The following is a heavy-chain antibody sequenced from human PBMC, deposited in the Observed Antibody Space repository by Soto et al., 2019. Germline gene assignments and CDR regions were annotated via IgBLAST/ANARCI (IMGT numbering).Heavy chain of an antibody. CDR2: ISYTSTTI. CDR1: GLTFSTDE. CDR3: VREGGSLAFDS. Sequence: PGGSLRLSCAVSGLTFSTDEMNWVRQAPVKGLEWLAYISYTSTTIKYADSVKGRFAVSRDNAKKSLYLQMNNLRVEDTAIYYCVREGGSLAFDSWGQGTLVTVSS. D-gene: IGHD1-1*01. V-gene: IGHV3-48*03. J-gene: IGHJ4*02.